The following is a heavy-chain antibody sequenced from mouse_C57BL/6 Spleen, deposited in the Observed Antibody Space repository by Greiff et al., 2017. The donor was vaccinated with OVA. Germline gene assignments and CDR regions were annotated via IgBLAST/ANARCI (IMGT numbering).Heavy chain of an antibody. CDR3: ARQNYGSSYPYYYAMDY. Sequence: VKLVESGPGLVAPSQSLSITCTVSGFSLNSYGVHWVRKPPGKGLEWLVVIWSDGSTTYNSALKSRLSISKDNSKSQVFLKMNSLQTDDTAMYYCARQNYGSSYPYYYAMDYWGQGTSVTVSS. CDR2: IWSDGST. V-gene: IGHV2-6-1*01. D-gene: IGHD1-1*01. J-gene: IGHJ4*01. CDR1: GFSLNSYG.